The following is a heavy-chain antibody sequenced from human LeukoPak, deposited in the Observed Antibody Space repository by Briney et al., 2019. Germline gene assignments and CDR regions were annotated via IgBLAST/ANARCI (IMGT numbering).Heavy chain of an antibody. CDR1: GFTVSSNS. D-gene: IGHD3-22*01. Sequence: GGSLRLSCTVSGFTVSSNSMSWVRQAPGKGLEWVSFIYSDNTHYSDSVKGRFTISRDNSKNTLHLQMNSLRAEDTAVYYCARLSYDSSGYDVFDIWGQGTMVTVSS. J-gene: IGHJ3*02. CDR2: IYSDNT. V-gene: IGHV3-53*01. CDR3: ARLSYDSSGYDVFDI.